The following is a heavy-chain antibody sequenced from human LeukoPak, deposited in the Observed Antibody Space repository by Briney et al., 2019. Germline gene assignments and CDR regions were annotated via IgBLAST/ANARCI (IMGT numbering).Heavy chain of an antibody. V-gene: IGHV5-51*01. CDR1: GYDFTAHW. J-gene: IGHJ4*02. CDR2: INAANSDT. Sequence: GESLKISCKGSGYDFTAHWIAWVRQKPGKGLEWMGNINAANSDTTYSPSFQGQVILSVDKSISTAYLQLSSLKASDTAMYYCARHYSYNWFGYWGQGSPVTVSS. D-gene: IGHD5-24*01. CDR3: ARHYSYNWFGY.